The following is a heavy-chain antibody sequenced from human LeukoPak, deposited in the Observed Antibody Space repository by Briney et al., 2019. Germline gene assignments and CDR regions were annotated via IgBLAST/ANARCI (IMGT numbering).Heavy chain of an antibody. CDR3: ARHSGDTMTPDY. D-gene: IGHD3-22*01. CDR2: IWPGDSDT. V-gene: IGHV5-51*01. CDR1: GYIFTSYW. J-gene: IGHJ4*02. Sequence: GESLKISCKGSGYIFTSYWIGWVRQMPGKGLEWMGIIWPGDSDTRYSPSFQGQVTISADKSISTAYLQWSSLKASDTPMFYCARHSGDTMTPDYWGQGTLVTVSS.